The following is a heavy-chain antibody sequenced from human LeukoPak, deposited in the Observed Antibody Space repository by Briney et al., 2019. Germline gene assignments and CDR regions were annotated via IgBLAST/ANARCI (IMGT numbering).Heavy chain of an antibody. V-gene: IGHV4-38-2*02. Sequence: SETLSLTCTVSGYSISSGYYWGWIRQPPGKGLEWIGSIYHSGSTYYNPSLKSRVTISVDKSKNQFSLKLSSVTAADTAVYYCAVKTYYYDSSGYYYYYYYMDVWGKGTTVTVSS. D-gene: IGHD3-22*01. CDR3: AVKTYYYDSSGYYYYYYYMDV. CDR1: GYSISSGYY. J-gene: IGHJ6*03. CDR2: IYHSGST.